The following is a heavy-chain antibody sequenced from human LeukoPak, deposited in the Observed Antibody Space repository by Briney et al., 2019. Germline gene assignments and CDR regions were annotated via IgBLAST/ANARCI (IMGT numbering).Heavy chain of an antibody. D-gene: IGHD4-17*01. Sequence: SETLSLTCTVSGGSISSYYWSWIRQPPGKGLEWIGYIYYSGSTNYNPSLKSRVTISVDTSKNQFSLKLSSVTAADTAVYYCASYDYGPHHDAFDIWGQGTMVTVSS. CDR3: ASYDYGPHHDAFDI. J-gene: IGHJ3*02. CDR2: IYYSGST. CDR1: GGSISSYY. V-gene: IGHV4-59*01.